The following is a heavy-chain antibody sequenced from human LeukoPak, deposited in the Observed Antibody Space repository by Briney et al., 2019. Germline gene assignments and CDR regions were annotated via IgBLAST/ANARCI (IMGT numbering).Heavy chain of an antibody. CDR3: ARIGISARGTNFHH. CDR1: GYTFTNYA. D-gene: IGHD6-13*01. J-gene: IGHJ1*01. CDR2: ISVYNGNT. V-gene: IGHV1-18*01. Sequence: ASVKVSCKASGYTFTNYAISWVRQAPGQGLEWMGWISVYNGNTNYAQKFQGRVTMTTDTSTSTAFMDLRSLRSDDTAVYYCARIGISARGTNFHHWGQGTLVTVSS.